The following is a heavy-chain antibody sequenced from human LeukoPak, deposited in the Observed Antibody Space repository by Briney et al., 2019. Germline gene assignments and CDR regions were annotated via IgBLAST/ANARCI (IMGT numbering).Heavy chain of an antibody. J-gene: IGHJ3*02. D-gene: IGHD4-17*01. Sequence: GGSLRLSCAASGFTVSSNYMSWVRQAPGKGLEWVSVIYSGGSTYYADSVKGRFTISRDNSKNTLYLQMNSLRAEDTAVYYCARGPLGYGYYWSASAFDIWGQGTMVTVSS. V-gene: IGHV3-66*01. CDR1: GFTVSSNY. CDR3: ARGPLGYGYYWSASAFDI. CDR2: IYSGGST.